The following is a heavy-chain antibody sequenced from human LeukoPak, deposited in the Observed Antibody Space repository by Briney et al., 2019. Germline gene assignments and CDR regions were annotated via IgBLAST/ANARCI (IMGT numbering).Heavy chain of an antibody. Sequence: ASVKVSCKASGYTFTSYDINWVRQATGQGLEWMGWMNPNSGNTGYAQKFQGRVTMTRNTSISTAYMELSSLRSEDTAVYYCARGGAGIVVVPAAIPVDAFDIWGQGTMVTVSS. J-gene: IGHJ3*02. V-gene: IGHV1-8*01. CDR3: ARGGAGIVVVPAAIPVDAFDI. CDR2: MNPNSGNT. D-gene: IGHD2-2*02. CDR1: GYTFTSYD.